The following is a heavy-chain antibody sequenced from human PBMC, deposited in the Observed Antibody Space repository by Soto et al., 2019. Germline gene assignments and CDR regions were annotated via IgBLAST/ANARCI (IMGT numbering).Heavy chain of an antibody. D-gene: IGHD6-6*01. CDR2: ISSNGVGK. Sequence: EVQLAESGGGLAQPGGSLRLSCAASGFTLSGYAMDWVRQAPGKGLEYVSGISSNGVGKYYANSVQGRFTSSRDNSKNTGYLKMCSLRPEDMAVYYCAGRARPDFYYMDVWGKGSTVTVSS. CDR1: GFTLSGYA. CDR3: AGRARPDFYYMDV. V-gene: IGHV3-64*01. J-gene: IGHJ6*03.